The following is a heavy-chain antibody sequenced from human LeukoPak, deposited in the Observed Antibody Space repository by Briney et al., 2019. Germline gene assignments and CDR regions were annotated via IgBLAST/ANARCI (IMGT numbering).Heavy chain of an antibody. CDR2: IYYSGST. Sequence: SETLSLTCAVSGGSISSYYWSWIRQPPGKGLEWIGYIYYSGSTNYNPSLKSRVTISVDTSTNQFSLKLSSLTAADTAVYYCASTPLDYYDSSGPRGGAFDIWGQGTMVTVSS. CDR3: ASTPLDYYDSSGPRGGAFDI. V-gene: IGHV4-59*01. D-gene: IGHD3-22*01. CDR1: GGSISSYY. J-gene: IGHJ3*02.